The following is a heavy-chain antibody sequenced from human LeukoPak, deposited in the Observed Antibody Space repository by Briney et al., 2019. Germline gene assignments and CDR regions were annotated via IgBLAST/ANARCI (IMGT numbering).Heavy chain of an antibody. CDR3: ARERGNWNLEPGRRYFQH. Sequence: ASVKVSCKASGGTFISYAISWVRQAPGQGLEWMGGIIPIFGTANYAQKFQGRVTITADESTSTAYMELSSLRSEDTAVYYCARERGNWNLEPGRRYFQHWGQGTLVTVSS. J-gene: IGHJ1*01. CDR1: GGTFISYA. V-gene: IGHV1-69*13. CDR2: IIPIFGTA. D-gene: IGHD1-1*01.